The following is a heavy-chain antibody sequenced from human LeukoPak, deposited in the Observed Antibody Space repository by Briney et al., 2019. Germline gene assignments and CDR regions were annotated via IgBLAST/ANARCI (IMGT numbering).Heavy chain of an antibody. V-gene: IGHV4-39*01. CDR2: IYYSGST. CDR3: ARRYCSGGSCYSTSRLWAFDY. Sequence: TSETLSLTCTVSGGSIGSSSYYWGWIRQPPGKGLEWIGSIYYSGSTYYNPSLKSRVTISVDTSKNQFSLKLSSVTAADTAVYYCARRYCSGGSCYSTSRLWAFDYWGQGTLVTVSS. J-gene: IGHJ4*02. D-gene: IGHD2-15*01. CDR1: GGSIGSSSYY.